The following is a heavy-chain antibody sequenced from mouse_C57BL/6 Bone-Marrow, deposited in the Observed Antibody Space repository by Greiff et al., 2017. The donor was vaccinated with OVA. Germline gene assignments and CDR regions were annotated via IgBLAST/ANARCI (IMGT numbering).Heavy chain of an antibody. CDR3: ARPYYYGSSFYYFDY. D-gene: IGHD1-1*01. J-gene: IGHJ2*01. CDR1: GYTFTDYY. Sequence: QVQLQQSGPELVKPGASVKISCKASGYTFTDYYINWVKQRPGQGLEWIGWIFPGSGSTYYNEKFKGKATLTVDKSSSTAYMLLSSLTSEDSAVYFCARPYYYGSSFYYFDYWGQGTTLTVSS. CDR2: IFPGSGST. V-gene: IGHV1-75*01.